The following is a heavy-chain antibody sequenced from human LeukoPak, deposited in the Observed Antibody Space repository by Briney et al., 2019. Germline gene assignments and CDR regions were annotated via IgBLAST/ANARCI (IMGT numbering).Heavy chain of an antibody. J-gene: IGHJ4*02. D-gene: IGHD3-3*01. V-gene: IGHV3-23*01. CDR3: AAGHVTIFGVVDPYFDY. CDR1: GFTFSSYA. Sequence: GGSLRLSCAASGFTFSSYAMSWVRQAPGKGLEWVSAISGSGGSTYYADSVKGRFTISRDNPKNTLYLQMNSLRAEDTAVYYCAAGHVTIFGVVDPYFDYWGQGTLVTVSS. CDR2: ISGSGGST.